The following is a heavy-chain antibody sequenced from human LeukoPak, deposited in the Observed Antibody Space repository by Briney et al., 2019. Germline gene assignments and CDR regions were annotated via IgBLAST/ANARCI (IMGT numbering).Heavy chain of an antibody. Sequence: PWGSLRLSCAASGFTFSSYGMHWVRQAPGKGLEWVAVISYDGSNKYYADSVKGRFTISRDNSKNTLYLQMNSLRAEDTAVYYCAKTDWLSTNWFDPWGQGTLVTASS. J-gene: IGHJ5*02. CDR3: AKTDWLSTNWFDP. D-gene: IGHD3-9*01. V-gene: IGHV3-30*18. CDR1: GFTFSSYG. CDR2: ISYDGSNK.